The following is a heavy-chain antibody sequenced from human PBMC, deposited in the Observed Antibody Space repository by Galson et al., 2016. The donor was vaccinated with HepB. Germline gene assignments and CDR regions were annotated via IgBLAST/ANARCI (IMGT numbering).Heavy chain of an antibody. Sequence: SLRLSCAASTFRLDNFGMSWVRQFPGRGLEWVSSINWNGGSRGYATSVKGRFIISRDSAKNSLYLQMNSLRAEDTALYYCATESGDYDGGHIYFDHWGQGAQVTVSS. CDR2: INWNGGSR. V-gene: IGHV3-20*04. J-gene: IGHJ4*02. CDR3: ATESGDYDGGHIYFDH. CDR1: TFRLDNFG. D-gene: IGHD4-17*01.